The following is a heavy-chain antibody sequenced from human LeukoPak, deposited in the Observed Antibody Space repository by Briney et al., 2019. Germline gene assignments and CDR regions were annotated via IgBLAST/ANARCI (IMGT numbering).Heavy chain of an antibody. CDR2: IYSGGST. D-gene: IGHD1-1*01. CDR1: GFTVSSNY. V-gene: IGHV3-53*01. CDR3: ASWPSWSDEQAPWY. J-gene: IGHJ4*02. Sequence: GGSLRLSCAASGFTVSSNYMSWVRQAPGKGLEWVSVIYSGGSTYYADSVKGRFTISRDNSKNTLYLQMNSLRAEDTAVYYCASWPSWSDEQAPWYWGQGTLVTVSS.